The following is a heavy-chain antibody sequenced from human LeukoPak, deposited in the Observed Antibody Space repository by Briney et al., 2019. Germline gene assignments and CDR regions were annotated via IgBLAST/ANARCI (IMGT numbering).Heavy chain of an antibody. CDR1: GGSVNSDNYY. CDR3: AREVGFD. V-gene: IGHV4-61*01. D-gene: IGHD6-25*01. J-gene: IGHJ4*02. CDR2: IFYTGST. Sequence: KPSETLSLTCTVSGGSVNSDNYYWSWVRQPPGRGLEWIAYIFYTGSTNYNPSLKSRVTISVETSKNQFSLKVSSVTAADTAVYYCAREVGFDWGQGTLVTVSS.